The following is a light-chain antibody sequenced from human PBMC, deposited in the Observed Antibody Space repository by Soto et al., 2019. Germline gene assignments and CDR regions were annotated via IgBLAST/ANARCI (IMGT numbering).Light chain of an antibody. CDR3: QQGFT. V-gene: IGKV3-20*01. CDR2: GAS. J-gene: IGKJ3*01. CDR1: QSVSSSY. Sequence: EIVLTQSPGTLSLSPGERATLSCRASQSVSSSYLAWYQQKPGQAPRLLIYGASSRATGIPDRFSGSGSVTDFTLTISRLEPEDFAVYYCQQGFTFGPGTKVDIK.